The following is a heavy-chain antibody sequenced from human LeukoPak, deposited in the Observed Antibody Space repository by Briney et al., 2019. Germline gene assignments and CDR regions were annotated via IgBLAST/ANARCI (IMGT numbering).Heavy chain of an antibody. D-gene: IGHD4-17*01. CDR1: EFTFINYG. CDR3: VNGESFYGDYGFDY. V-gene: IGHV3-48*04. J-gene: IGHJ4*02. Sequence: GGSLRLSCVASEFTFINYGMNWVRQAPGKGLECVSYISGSSSSIYYGDSVKGRFTISRDNAKDSVYLHMNSLRVEDTAVFYCVNGESFYGDYGFDYWGQGTLVTVSS. CDR2: ISGSSSSI.